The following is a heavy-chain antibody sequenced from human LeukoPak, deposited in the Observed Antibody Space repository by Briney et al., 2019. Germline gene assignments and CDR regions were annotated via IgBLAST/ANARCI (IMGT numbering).Heavy chain of an antibody. CDR1: GFTFSNSA. D-gene: IGHD3-9*01. CDR2: IDYDSSHI. V-gene: IGHV3-21*01. CDR3: ARDPLRYLRVGHYDY. Sequence: GGSPRLSCAASGFTFSNSAMNWVRQVPGKGLEWVSSIDYDSSHIYYAASVRGRFTISRDNARNSVYLQMNSLRVEDTAVYYCARDPLRYLRVGHYDYWGQGTLVAVSS. J-gene: IGHJ4*02.